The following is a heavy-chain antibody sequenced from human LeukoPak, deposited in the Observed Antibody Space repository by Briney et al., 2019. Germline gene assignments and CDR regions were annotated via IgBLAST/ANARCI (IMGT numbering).Heavy chain of an antibody. Sequence: PGGSLRLSCAASGFTFSSYGMHWVRQAPGKGLEWVAFIRYDGSNKYYADSVKGRFTISRDNSKNTLYLQMNSLRAEDTAVYYCAKAGYSSSSHYYYYMDVWGKGTTVTISS. CDR1: GFTFSSYG. J-gene: IGHJ6*03. CDR3: AKAGYSSSSHYYYYMDV. CDR2: IRYDGSNK. V-gene: IGHV3-30*02. D-gene: IGHD6-13*01.